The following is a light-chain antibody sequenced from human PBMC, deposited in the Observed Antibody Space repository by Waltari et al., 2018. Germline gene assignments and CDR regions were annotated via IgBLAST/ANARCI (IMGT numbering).Light chain of an antibody. CDR3: LQDYSYPYT. V-gene: IGKV1-6*01. J-gene: IGKJ2*01. Sequence: AIQMTQSPSSLSTFVVDRVTITCRASQDIRNDIGRYQQKSGKAPKLLIYAASSLQSGAPSRFSGSGSGTDFTLTISGLQPEDFATFYCLQDYSYPYTFGQGTKLEIK. CDR1: QDIRND. CDR2: AAS.